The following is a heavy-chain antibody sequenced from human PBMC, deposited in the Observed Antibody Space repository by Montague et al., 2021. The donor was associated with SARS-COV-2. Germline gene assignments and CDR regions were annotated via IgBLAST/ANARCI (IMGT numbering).Heavy chain of an antibody. CDR1: GGSISSSSYY. CDR2: IYYSGST. J-gene: IGHJ6*02. V-gene: IGHV4-39*07. Sequence: SETLSLTCTVSGGSISSSSYYWGWIRQPPGKGLEWIGSIYYSGSTYYNPSLKCRVTISVDTSKNQFSLKLSSVTAADTAVYYCARVGRQQLVRLSGMDVWGQGTTGTVSS. CDR3: ARVGRQQLVRLSGMDV. D-gene: IGHD6-13*01.